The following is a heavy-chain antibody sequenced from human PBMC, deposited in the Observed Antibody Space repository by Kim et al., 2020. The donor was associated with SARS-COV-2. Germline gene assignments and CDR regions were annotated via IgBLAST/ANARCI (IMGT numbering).Heavy chain of an antibody. CDR2: INPSGGST. J-gene: IGHJ5*02. V-gene: IGHV1-46*01. CDR1: GYTFTSYY. D-gene: IGHD6-19*01. Sequence: ASVKVSCKASGYTFTSYYMHWVRQAPGQGREWMGIINPSGGSTSYAQKFQGRVTMTRDTSTSTVYMELSSLRSEDTAVYYCARADMQWLVHLDPWGQGTLVTVSS. CDR3: ARADMQWLVHLDP.